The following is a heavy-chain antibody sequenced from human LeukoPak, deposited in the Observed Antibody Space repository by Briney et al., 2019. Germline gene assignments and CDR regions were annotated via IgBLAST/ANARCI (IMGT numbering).Heavy chain of an antibody. Sequence: GASVKVSCKASGYTFTSYDINWVRQATGQGLEWMGWMNPNSGNTGYAQKFQGRVTMTRNTSISTAYMELSSLRSEDTAVYYCARGITMVRGVIARYYYYYYMDVWGKGTTVTISS. CDR1: GYTFTSYD. CDR2: MNPNSGNT. J-gene: IGHJ6*03. D-gene: IGHD3-10*01. CDR3: ARGITMVRGVIARYYYYYYMDV. V-gene: IGHV1-8*01.